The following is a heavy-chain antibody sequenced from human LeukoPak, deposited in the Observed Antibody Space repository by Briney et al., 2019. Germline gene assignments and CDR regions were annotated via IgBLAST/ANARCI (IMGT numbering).Heavy chain of an antibody. D-gene: IGHD3-10*01. CDR3: ATVESLGPHITMVRETRMDV. Sequence: ASVTVSCKVSGYTLTELSMHWVRQAPGKGLEWMGGFDPEDGETIYAQKFQGRVTMTEDTSTDTAYMELSSLRSEDTAVYYCATVESLGPHITMVRETRMDVWGQGTTVTVSS. CDR1: GYTLTELS. CDR2: FDPEDGET. J-gene: IGHJ6*02. V-gene: IGHV1-24*01.